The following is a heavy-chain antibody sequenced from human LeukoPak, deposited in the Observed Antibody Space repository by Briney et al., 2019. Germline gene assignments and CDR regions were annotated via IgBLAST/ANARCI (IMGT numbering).Heavy chain of an antibody. CDR3: AKDHRPVAAGDYYFDY. V-gene: IGHV3-74*01. CDR2: INSDGSST. J-gene: IGHJ4*02. D-gene: IGHD6-13*01. CDR1: GFTFSSYW. Sequence: GGSLRLSCAASGFTFSSYWMHWVRQAPGKGLVWVSRINSDGSSTSYADSVKGRFTISRDNSQNTLYLQVNSLRGEDTAVYYCAKDHRPVAAGDYYFDYWGQGTLVTVSS.